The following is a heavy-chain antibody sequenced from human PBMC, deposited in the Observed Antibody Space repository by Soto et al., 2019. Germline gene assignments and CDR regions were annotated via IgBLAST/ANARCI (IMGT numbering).Heavy chain of an antibody. J-gene: IGHJ5*02. D-gene: IGHD2-15*01. Sequence: QVQLVQSGAEVKKPGSSVKVSCKASGGTFSSYAISWVRQAPGQGLERMGGIIPIFGTANYAQKFQGRVTITADESTSTAYMELSSLRSEDTAVYYCARDRRDCSGGSCYSEPSLYNWFDPWGQGTLVTVSS. V-gene: IGHV1-69*01. CDR3: ARDRRDCSGGSCYSEPSLYNWFDP. CDR1: GGTFSSYA. CDR2: IIPIFGTA.